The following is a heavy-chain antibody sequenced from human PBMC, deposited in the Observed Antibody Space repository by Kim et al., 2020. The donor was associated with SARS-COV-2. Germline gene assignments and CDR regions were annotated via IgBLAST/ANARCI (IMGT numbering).Heavy chain of an antibody. J-gene: IGHJ6*01. V-gene: IGHV3-23*01. CDR3: AKGPPLCSGGSCYRYYY. CDR2: ISGSGGST. CDR1: GFIFSSYA. Sequence: GGSLRLSCAASGFIFSSYAMTWVRQAPGKGLEWVSSISGSGGSTYYADSVKGRFTISRDNSKNTLFPQMNSLRADDTAVHYCAKGPPLCSGGSCYRYYY. D-gene: IGHD2-15*01.